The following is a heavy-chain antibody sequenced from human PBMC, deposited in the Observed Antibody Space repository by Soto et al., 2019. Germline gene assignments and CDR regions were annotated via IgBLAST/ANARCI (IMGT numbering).Heavy chain of an antibody. V-gene: IGHV4-4*02. Sequence: QMQLQESGPGLVKPSGTLSLACAVSGVSVSSDNWWSWVRQPPGKGLEWIGEIFHGVTTNYNPSLKTRVTISVHRSRDQVSLTLTSVTAADTAIYYCVKNGWDSADVGGQGPKVIVSS. J-gene: IGHJ3*01. D-gene: IGHD6-19*01. CDR3: VKNGWDSADV. CDR1: GVSVSSDNW. CDR2: IFHGVTT.